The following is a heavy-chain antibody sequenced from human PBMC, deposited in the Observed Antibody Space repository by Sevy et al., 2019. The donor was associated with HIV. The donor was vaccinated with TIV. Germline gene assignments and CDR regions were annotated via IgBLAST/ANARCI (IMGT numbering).Heavy chain of an antibody. CDR2: ISYDGSNK. V-gene: IGHV3-30-3*01. CDR1: GFTFSSYA. CDR3: AREVPRYCSSTSCYSPWYFQH. Sequence: GGSLRLSCAASGFTFSSYAMHWVRQAPGKGLEWVAVISYDGSNKYYADSVKGRFTISRDNSKNTLYLQMNSLRAEDTAVYYRAREVPRYCSSTSCYSPWYFQHWGQGTLVTVSS. D-gene: IGHD2-2*02. J-gene: IGHJ1*01.